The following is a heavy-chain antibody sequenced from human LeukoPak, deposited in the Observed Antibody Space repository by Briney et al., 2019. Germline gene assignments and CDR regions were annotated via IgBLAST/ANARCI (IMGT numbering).Heavy chain of an antibody. V-gene: IGHV3-23*01. CDR3: AKDKRARTLYYYDSSGYYKY. CDR2: ISGSGGST. J-gene: IGHJ4*02. D-gene: IGHD3-22*01. Sequence: PGGSLRLSCAASGFTFSSYAMSWVRQAPGKGLEWVSAISGSGGSTYYADSVKGRFTISRDNSKNTLYLQMNSLRAEDTAVYYCAKDKRARTLYYYDSSGYYKYWGQGTLVTVSS. CDR1: GFTFSSYA.